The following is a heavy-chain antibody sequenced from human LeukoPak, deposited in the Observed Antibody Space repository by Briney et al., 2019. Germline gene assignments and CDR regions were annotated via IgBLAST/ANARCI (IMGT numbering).Heavy chain of an antibody. CDR1: GFTFDDYA. V-gene: IGHV3-9*01. J-gene: IGHJ6*02. CDR2: ISWNSVSI. Sequence: GGSLRLSCAASGFTFDDYAMHWVRQAPGKGLEWVSGISWNSVSIGYADAVKGRFTISRDNAKNSLYLQMNSLRVEDTAFYYCAKDSMDVWGQGTTVTVSS. CDR3: AKDSMDV.